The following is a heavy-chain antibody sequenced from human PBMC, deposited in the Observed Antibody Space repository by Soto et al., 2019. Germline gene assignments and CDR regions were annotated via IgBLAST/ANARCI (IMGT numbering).Heavy chain of an antibody. J-gene: IGHJ5*02. Sequence: ASVKVSCKASGYTFTSYAMHWVRQAPGQRLEWMGWINAGNGNTKYSQKFQGRVTITRDTSASTAYMELSSLRSEDTAVYYCARGPFVVVVAATNNWFDPWGQGTLVTVSS. CDR3: ARGPFVVVVAATNNWFDP. D-gene: IGHD2-15*01. CDR2: INAGNGNT. V-gene: IGHV1-3*01. CDR1: GYTFTSYA.